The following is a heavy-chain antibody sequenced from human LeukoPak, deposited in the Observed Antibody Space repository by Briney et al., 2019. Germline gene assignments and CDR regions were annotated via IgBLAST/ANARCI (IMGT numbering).Heavy chain of an antibody. CDR1: GYSISSGYY. D-gene: IGHD4-11*01. CDR3: ARESSNYDAFDI. CDR2: IYHSGST. V-gene: IGHV4-38-2*02. Sequence: PSETLSLTCTVSGYSISSGYYWGWIRQPPGKGLEWIGSIYHSGSTYYNPSLKSRVTISVDTSKNQFSLKLSSVTAADTAVYYCARESSNYDAFDIWGQGTMVTVSS. J-gene: IGHJ3*02.